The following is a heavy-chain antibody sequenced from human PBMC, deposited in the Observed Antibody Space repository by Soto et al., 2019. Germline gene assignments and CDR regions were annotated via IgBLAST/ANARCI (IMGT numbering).Heavy chain of an antibody. J-gene: IGHJ4*02. CDR2: ISAYSGKT. CDR3: TKDEPRWLHGPFDY. V-gene: IGHV1-18*01. D-gene: IGHD5-18*01. Sequence: QVQLVQSGGEVKKPGASVKVSCQASGYTFSNYAISWLRQAPGQGPEWMGWISAYSGKTDYAPKFQDRLTLTTDTPTSTAYRELRSLRSDDTAVDYCTKDEPRWLHGPFDYWGQGTLVTVSS. CDR1: GYTFSNYA.